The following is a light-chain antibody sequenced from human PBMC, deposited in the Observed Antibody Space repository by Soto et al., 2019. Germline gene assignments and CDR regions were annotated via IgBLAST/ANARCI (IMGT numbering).Light chain of an antibody. V-gene: IGLV2-14*01. CDR3: NSYTTSNTRQIV. Sequence: QSALTQPASVSGSPRQSITISCTGTSSDVGGYNYVSWYQQHPGKAPKFMIYDVSNRPSGVSTRFSGSKSGNTASLTISWLQAEDEADYYCNSYTTSNTRQIVFGTGTKVTVL. CDR1: SSDVGGYNY. J-gene: IGLJ1*01. CDR2: DVS.